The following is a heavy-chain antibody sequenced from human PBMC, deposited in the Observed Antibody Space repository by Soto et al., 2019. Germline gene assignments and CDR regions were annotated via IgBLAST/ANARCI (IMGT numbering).Heavy chain of an antibody. CDR2: IIPIFGTA. CDR3: ASGFGELSAPVYYYGMDV. CDR1: GGTFSSYA. V-gene: IGHV1-69*13. D-gene: IGHD3-10*01. Sequence: SVKVSCKASGGTFSSYAISWVRQAPGQGLEWMGGIIPIFGTADYAQKFQGRVTITADESTSTAYMELSSLRSEDTAVYYCASGFGELSAPVYYYGMDVWGQGTTVTVSS. J-gene: IGHJ6*02.